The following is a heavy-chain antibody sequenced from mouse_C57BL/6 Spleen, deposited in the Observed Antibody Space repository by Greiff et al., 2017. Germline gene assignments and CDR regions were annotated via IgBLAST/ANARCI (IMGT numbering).Heavy chain of an antibody. D-gene: IGHD1-1*01. CDR3: ARGDGSSPYYFDD. Sequence: QVQLQQPGAELVRPGSSVKLSCKASGYTFTSYWMHWVKQRPIQGLEWIGNIDPSDSETHYNQKFKDKATLTVDKSPSTAYMQLSSLTSEDSAVYYCARGDGSSPYYFDDWGQGTTLTVSS. CDR1: GYTFTSYW. CDR2: IDPSDSET. J-gene: IGHJ2*01. V-gene: IGHV1-52*01.